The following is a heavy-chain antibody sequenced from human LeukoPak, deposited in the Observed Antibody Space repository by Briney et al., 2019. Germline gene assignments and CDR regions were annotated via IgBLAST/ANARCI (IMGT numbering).Heavy chain of an antibody. CDR1: GFTFSSYW. CDR2: IKEDGSEK. CDR3: ARGRITMF. V-gene: IGHV3-7*01. D-gene: IGHD3-10*02. J-gene: IGHJ4*02. Sequence: GGSLRLSCAASGFTFSSYWMSWVRQAPGKGLEWVANIKEDGSEKYYVDSVKGRFTISRDNAKNSLYLQLNSLRAEDTAFYYCARGRITMFWGQGSLVTVSS.